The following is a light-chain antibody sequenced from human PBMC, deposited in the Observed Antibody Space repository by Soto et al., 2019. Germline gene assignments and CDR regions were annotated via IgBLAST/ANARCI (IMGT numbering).Light chain of an antibody. Sequence: EIFLTHSPGTLSFSPGEIATLSCRASQSVSSSYLAWYQQKPGPAPRLLIYGATSRATGIPDRFSGSVSGTDFTLTISRLEPEDFAVFYCQQYGTSEIIFGQGTRLEIK. CDR2: GAT. J-gene: IGKJ5*01. CDR1: QSVSSSY. V-gene: IGKV3-20*01. CDR3: QQYGTSEII.